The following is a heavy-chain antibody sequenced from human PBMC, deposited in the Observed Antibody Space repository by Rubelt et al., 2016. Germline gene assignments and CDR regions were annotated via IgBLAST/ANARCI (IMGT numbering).Heavy chain of an antibody. CDR3: ARGVLPAYDSSGYYFDY. CDR1: GASISNSNW. Sequence: QVQLQESGPGLVKPSGTLSLTCSVSGASISNSNWWSWVRQPPGKGLEWIGEIYHSGSTNYNPSLKGRFTLSVDKSKSQFSRNLSSVTAADTAVYYCARGVLPAYDSSGYYFDYWGQGTLVTVSS. J-gene: IGHJ4*02. V-gene: IGHV4-4*02. D-gene: IGHD3-22*01. CDR2: IYHSGST.